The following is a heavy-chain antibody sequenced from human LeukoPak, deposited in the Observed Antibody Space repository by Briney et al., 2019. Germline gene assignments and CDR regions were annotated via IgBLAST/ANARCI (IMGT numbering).Heavy chain of an antibody. D-gene: IGHD1-1*01. CDR3: ARSGYRFREVEYFQH. J-gene: IGHJ1*01. Sequence: PGGSLRLSCAASGFTFSSYWMSWVRQAPGKGLEWVANIKQDGSEKYYVDSVKGRFTISRDNAKNSLYLQMNSLRAEDTAAYYCARSGYRFREVEYFQHWGQGTLVTVSS. CDR2: IKQDGSEK. CDR1: GFTFSSYW. V-gene: IGHV3-7*01.